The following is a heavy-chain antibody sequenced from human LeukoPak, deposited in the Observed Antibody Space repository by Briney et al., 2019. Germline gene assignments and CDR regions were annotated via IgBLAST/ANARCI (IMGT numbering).Heavy chain of an antibody. J-gene: IGHJ4*02. V-gene: IGHV3-15*01. CDR3: TTELLVGATTDY. CDR1: GFTFSNAW. Sequence: GGSLRLSCAASGFTFSNAWMSWVRQAPRKGLEWVGRIKSKTDGGTTDYAAPVKGRFTISRDDSKNTLYLQMNSLKTEDTAVYYCTTELLVGATTDYWGQGTLVTVSS. CDR2: IKSKTDGGTT. D-gene: IGHD1-26*01.